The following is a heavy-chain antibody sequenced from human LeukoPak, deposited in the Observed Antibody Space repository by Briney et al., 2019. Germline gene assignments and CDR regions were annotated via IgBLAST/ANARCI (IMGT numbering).Heavy chain of an antibody. Sequence: GGSLRLSCAASGFTFSSYAMSWVRQAPGKGLEWVSLISGSGGSTYYADSVKGRFTISRDNSKNSLYLQMNSLRAEDTAVYYCARASTRITMVRGEYYYYYMDVWGKGTTVTVSS. J-gene: IGHJ6*03. V-gene: IGHV3-23*01. D-gene: IGHD3-10*01. CDR1: GFTFSSYA. CDR3: ARASTRITMVRGEYYYYYMDV. CDR2: ISGSGGST.